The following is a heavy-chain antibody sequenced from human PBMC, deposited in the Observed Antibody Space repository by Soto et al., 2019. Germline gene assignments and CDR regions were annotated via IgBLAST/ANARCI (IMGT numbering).Heavy chain of an antibody. V-gene: IGHV1-3*01. CDR1: GYTFTSYA. D-gene: IGHD6-6*01. CDR2: INAGNGNT. Sequence: ASVKVSCKASGYTFTSYAMHWVRQAPGQRLEWMGWINAGNGNTKYSQKFQGRVTITRDTSASTAYMELSSLRSEDTAVYYCARDRNRLSIAARPYYYGMDVWGQGTTVTVS. CDR3: ARDRNRLSIAARPYYYGMDV. J-gene: IGHJ6*02.